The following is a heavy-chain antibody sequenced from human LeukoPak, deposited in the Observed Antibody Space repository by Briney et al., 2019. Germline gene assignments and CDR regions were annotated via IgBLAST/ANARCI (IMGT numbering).Heavy chain of an antibody. CDR3: ARGSGSPYGMDV. V-gene: IGHV1-69*13. D-gene: IGHD3-10*01. CDR2: IIPIFGTA. J-gene: IGHJ6*04. Sequence: SVKVSCKASGGTFTSYAISWVRQAPGQGLEWMGGIIPIFGTANYAQKFQGRVTITADESTSTAYMELSSLRSEDTAVYYCARGSGSPYGMDVWGKGTTVTVSS. CDR1: GGTFTSYA.